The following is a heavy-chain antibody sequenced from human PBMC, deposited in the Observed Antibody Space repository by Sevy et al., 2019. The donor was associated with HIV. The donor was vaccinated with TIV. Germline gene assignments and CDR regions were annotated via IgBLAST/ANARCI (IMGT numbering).Heavy chain of an antibody. CDR3: AKDQFKIAAAGTNFDY. D-gene: IGHD6-13*01. CDR1: GFTFSSYA. V-gene: IGHV3-23*01. CDR2: ISGSGGST. J-gene: IGHJ4*02. Sequence: GGSLRLSCAASGFTFSSYAMSWVRQAPGKGLEWVSAISGSGGSTYYADSVKGRFTISRDNSKNTLYLQMNILRAEDTAVYYCAKDQFKIAAAGTNFDYWGQGTLVTVSS.